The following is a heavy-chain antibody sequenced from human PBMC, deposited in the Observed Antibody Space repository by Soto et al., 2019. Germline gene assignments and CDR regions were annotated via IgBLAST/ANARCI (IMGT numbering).Heavy chain of an antibody. CDR1: GDPFMGHY. CDR2: ISNSGDT. Sequence: GASVKVSCKTSGDPFMGHYIHWLRQAPGQGFEWLGYISNSGDTKYSQNFQGRVSMTRDTSITTAYMELRGLQSGDTAVYYCAAGGSWYAFWGQGTLVTVSS. V-gene: IGHV1-2*02. J-gene: IGHJ4*02. D-gene: IGHD6-13*01. CDR3: AAGGSWYAF.